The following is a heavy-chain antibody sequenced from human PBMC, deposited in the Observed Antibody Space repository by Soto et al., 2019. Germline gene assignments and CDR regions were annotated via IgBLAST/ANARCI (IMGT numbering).Heavy chain of an antibody. J-gene: IGHJ6*02. CDR2: ISYDGTNK. CDR1: GFTFSTYG. V-gene: IGHV3-30*18. D-gene: IGHD4-17*01. CDR3: AKDLQAYGDYDYYCYGLDV. Sequence: QVQLVESGGGVVPPGTSLRLSCAASGFTFSTYGMHWVRQTPGKGLEWVALISYDGTNKYYADSVKGRFTISRDNSKNTLYLQMNSLSAEVTAVYYCAKDLQAYGDYDYYCYGLDVWGQGTTVSVSS.